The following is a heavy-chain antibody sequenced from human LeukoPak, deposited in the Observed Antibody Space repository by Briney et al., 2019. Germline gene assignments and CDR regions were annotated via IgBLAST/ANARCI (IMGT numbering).Heavy chain of an antibody. CDR2: INSDGIST. V-gene: IGHV3-74*01. CDR3: GRNLNGHYLNY. D-gene: IGHD2-8*01. J-gene: IGHJ4*01. Sequence: GGSLRLSCAASGFTFRSYWMHWVRQAPGKGLVWVSRINSDGISTSYADSVKGRFTISRDNAKKTVYVKINNLRAEDTAVYYCGRNLNGHYLNYWGQGTMVTVSS. CDR1: GFTFRSYW.